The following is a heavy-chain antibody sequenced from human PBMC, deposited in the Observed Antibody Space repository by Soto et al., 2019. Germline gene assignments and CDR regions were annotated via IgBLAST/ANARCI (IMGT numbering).Heavy chain of an antibody. Sequence: QVQLVESGGGVVQPGRSLRLSCAASGFTFSSYGMHWVRQAPGKGLEWVAVISYHGSNKYYADSVKGRFTISRDNYKNTLYLQMNSLRAEDTAVYYCAKDVVGAPPGDYWGQATLVTVSS. V-gene: IGHV3-30*18. CDR1: GFTFSSYG. CDR3: AKDVVGAPPGDY. J-gene: IGHJ4*01. CDR2: ISYHGSNK. D-gene: IGHD1-26*01.